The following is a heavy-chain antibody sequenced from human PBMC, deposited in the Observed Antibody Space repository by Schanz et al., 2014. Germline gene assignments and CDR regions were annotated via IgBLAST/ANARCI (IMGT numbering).Heavy chain of an antibody. Sequence: VQLVESGGGLVQPGGSLRLSCTASGFTFSVYSMHWVRQTPGKGLEHVSGITTSGSSTVYADSVKGRFTISRDNSKNTLYLQLNSLRAEDTAVYYCAKEVGATLFHWFDPWGQGTLVTVSS. CDR1: GFTFSVYS. CDR3: AKEVGATLFHWFDP. J-gene: IGHJ5*02. D-gene: IGHD1-26*01. CDR2: ITTSGSST. V-gene: IGHV3-64*04.